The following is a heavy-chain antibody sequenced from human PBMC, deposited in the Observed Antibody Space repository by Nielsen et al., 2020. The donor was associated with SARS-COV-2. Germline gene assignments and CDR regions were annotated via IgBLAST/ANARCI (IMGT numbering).Heavy chain of an antibody. CDR3: TREYSSSPDC. CDR1: GGSISSSTYY. CDR2: IYYSGST. V-gene: IGHV4-39*07. D-gene: IGHD6-13*01. Sequence: LETLSLTCSVSGGSISSSTYYWGWVRQPPGKGLEWIGSIYYSGSTFYNPSLKSRLTISIDTSKNQFSLKLSSVAAADTAVYFCTREYSSSPDCWGQGTLVTVSS. J-gene: IGHJ4*02.